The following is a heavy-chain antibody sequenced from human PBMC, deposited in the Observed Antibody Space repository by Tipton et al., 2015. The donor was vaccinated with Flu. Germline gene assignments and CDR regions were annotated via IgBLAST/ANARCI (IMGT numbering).Heavy chain of an antibody. D-gene: IGHD6-13*01. V-gene: IGHV3-7*01. J-gene: IGHJ4*02. Sequence: SLRLSCAASGFTFSNYWMSWVRQAPGKGLEWVANIKPDGSEKKYVDSVKGRFTISRDNAKNSLYLQMNGLGSEDTAVYYCTRDPMWQQPPWYWGQGTLVTVSS. CDR3: TRDPMWQQPPWY. CDR1: GFTFSNYW. CDR2: IKPDGSEK.